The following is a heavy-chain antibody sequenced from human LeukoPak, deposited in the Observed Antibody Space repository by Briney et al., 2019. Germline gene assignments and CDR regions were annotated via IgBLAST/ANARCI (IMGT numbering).Heavy chain of an antibody. Sequence: RSLRLSCAASGFTFDDYAMHWVRQAPGKGLEWVSGISWNSGSIVYADSVKGRFTISRDNAKNSLYLQMNSLRAEDTALYYCAKDSGSGYSSGWLTFDPWGQGTLVTVSS. D-gene: IGHD6-19*01. CDR1: GFTFDDYA. J-gene: IGHJ5*02. CDR2: ISWNSGSI. V-gene: IGHV3-9*01. CDR3: AKDSGSGYSSGWLTFDP.